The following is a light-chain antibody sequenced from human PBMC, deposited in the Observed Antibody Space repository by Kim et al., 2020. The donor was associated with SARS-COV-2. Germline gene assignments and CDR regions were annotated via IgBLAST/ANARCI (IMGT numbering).Light chain of an antibody. CDR2: EVS. CDR1: FSDIGRYDY. CDR3: SSYTDSNTLM. Sequence: QSALTQPPSASGSPGQSVTLSCTGTFSDIGRYDYVSWYQIHPGRAPKLIIYEVSRRPSGVPDRFSGSKSGNTASLTVSGLRAEDEAVYYCSSYTDSNTLMFGGGTKLTVL. V-gene: IGLV2-8*01. J-gene: IGLJ3*02.